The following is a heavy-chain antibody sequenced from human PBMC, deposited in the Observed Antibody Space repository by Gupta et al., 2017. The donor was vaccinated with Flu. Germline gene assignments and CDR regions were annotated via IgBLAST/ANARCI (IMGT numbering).Heavy chain of an antibody. V-gene: IGHV3-73*02. D-gene: IGHD2-8*02. CDR2: IGSRANSYAT. J-gene: IGHJ5*02. CDR1: GFDFSDSA. CDR3: TSRPDGYCAGSRCPTFDP. Sequence: EMKLVESGGGLVQPGGSLKLSCAASGFDFSDSAMHGVRQSSGKGLEWIGRIGSRANSYATTMAASVRGRFTISRDDSRNTTFLQMNSLKSEDTAVYSCTSRPDGYCAGSRCPTFDPWGQGTVVTVSS.